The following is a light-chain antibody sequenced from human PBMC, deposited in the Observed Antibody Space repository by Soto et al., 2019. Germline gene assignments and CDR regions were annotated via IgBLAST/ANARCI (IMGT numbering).Light chain of an antibody. CDR2: GAS. Sequence: DIQLTQSPSFLSASVGDRVTISCRASQGISDYLAWYQQKPGKAPKLLIYGASTLQSGVPSRFSGSASGTEFTLTISSLQPEDFATEFCQQFNAYPLTFGGGTKLEIK. V-gene: IGKV1-9*01. CDR1: QGISDY. CDR3: QQFNAYPLT. J-gene: IGKJ4*01.